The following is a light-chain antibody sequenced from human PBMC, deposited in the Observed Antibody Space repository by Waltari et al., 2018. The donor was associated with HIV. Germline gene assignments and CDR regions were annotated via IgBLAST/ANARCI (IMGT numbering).Light chain of an antibody. Sequence: QPLLTQSPSASGTPGQRVTIYCFGNSSNIGSRSVNWYQHFPGTPPKLLIFSNTERPSGVPDRFSGSKSGTSASLAITGLHSQDEADYYCSVWDVTLNGLVFGGGTRLSVL. CDR3: SVWDVTLNGLV. V-gene: IGLV1-44*01. CDR1: SSNIGSRS. CDR2: SNT. J-gene: IGLJ2*01.